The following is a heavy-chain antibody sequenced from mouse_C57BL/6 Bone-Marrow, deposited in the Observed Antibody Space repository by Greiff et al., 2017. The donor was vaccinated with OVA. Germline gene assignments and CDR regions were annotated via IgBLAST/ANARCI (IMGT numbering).Heavy chain of an antibody. CDR2: IDPSDSEP. D-gene: IGHD1-1*01. V-gene: IGHV1-52*01. J-gene: IGHJ1*03. CDR3: ARPLTTVVAGWYFDV. CDR1: GYTFTSYW. Sequence: QVQLQQPGAELVRPGSSVKLSCKASGYTFTSYWMHWVKQRPIQGLEWIGNIDPSDSEPHYNQKFKDKATLTVDKSSSTAYMQLSSLTSEDSAVFYCARPLTTVVAGWYFDVWGTGTTVTVSS.